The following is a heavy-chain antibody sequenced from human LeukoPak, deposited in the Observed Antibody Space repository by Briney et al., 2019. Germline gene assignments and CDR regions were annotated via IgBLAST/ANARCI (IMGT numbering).Heavy chain of an antibody. CDR2: INHSGST. J-gene: IGHJ4*02. CDR1: GGSFSGYY. D-gene: IGHD3-22*01. V-gene: IGHV4-34*01. CDR3: ARVQYYYDSSGYSLFDY. Sequence: SETLSLTCAVYGGSFSGYYWSWIRQPPGKGLEWIGEINHSGSTNYNPSLKSRVTISVDTSKNQFSLKLSSVTAADTAVYYCARVQYYYDSSGYSLFDYWGQGTLVTVSS.